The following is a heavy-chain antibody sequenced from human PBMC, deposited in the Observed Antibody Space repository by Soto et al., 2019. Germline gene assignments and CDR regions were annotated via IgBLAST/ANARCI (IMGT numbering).Heavy chain of an antibody. V-gene: IGHV3-7*05. Sequence: EVQLVESGGDLGQPGGSQRLSCADSGFLFSTHWMSWVRQAPGKGLEWVANIKEDGSVKYYVDSVKGRFTISRDNDKNSLYLQMSSLTAEDTAVYYCARDKPMGYFDCWGQGTLVTVSS. D-gene: IGHD3-10*01. J-gene: IGHJ4*02. CDR3: ARDKPMGYFDC. CDR1: GFLFSTHW. CDR2: IKEDGSVK.